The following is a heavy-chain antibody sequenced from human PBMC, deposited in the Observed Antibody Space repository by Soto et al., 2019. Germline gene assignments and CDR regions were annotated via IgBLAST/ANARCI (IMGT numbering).Heavy chain of an antibody. Sequence: SVKVSCKASGGTFSSYAISWVRQAPGQGLEWMGGIIPIFGTANYAQKFQGRVTITADESTSTAYMELSSPRSEDTAVYYCARDAYSSSSMWFDPWGQGTLVTVSS. V-gene: IGHV1-69*13. D-gene: IGHD6-6*01. CDR3: ARDAYSSSSMWFDP. J-gene: IGHJ5*02. CDR1: GGTFSSYA. CDR2: IIPIFGTA.